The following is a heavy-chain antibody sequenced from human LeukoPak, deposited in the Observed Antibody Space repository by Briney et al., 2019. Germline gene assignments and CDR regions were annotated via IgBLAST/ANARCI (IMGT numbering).Heavy chain of an antibody. V-gene: IGHV3-11*06. D-gene: IGHD6-19*01. CDR3: ARDSSGPLY. Sequence: GGSLRLSCAASGFTFSDSYMSWIRQAPGKGLEWVSYISNNGRYTNYADSVKGRFTISRDNSKNTLYLQMNSLRAEDTAVYYCARDSSGPLYWGQGTLVTVSS. CDR2: ISNNGRYT. J-gene: IGHJ4*02. CDR1: GFTFSDSY.